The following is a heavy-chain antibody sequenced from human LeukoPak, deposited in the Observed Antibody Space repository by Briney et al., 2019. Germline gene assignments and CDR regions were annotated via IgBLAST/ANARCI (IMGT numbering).Heavy chain of an antibody. CDR3: AKGLTAMVKAWFDP. CDR2: ISYDGSNK. CDR1: GFTFSSYG. J-gene: IGHJ5*02. V-gene: IGHV3-30*18. Sequence: PGRSLRLPCAASGFTFSSYGMHWVRQAPGKGLEWVAVISYDGSNKYYADSVKGRFTISRDNSKNTLYLQMNSLRAEDTAVYYCAKGLTAMVKAWFDPWGQGTLVTVSS. D-gene: IGHD5-18*01.